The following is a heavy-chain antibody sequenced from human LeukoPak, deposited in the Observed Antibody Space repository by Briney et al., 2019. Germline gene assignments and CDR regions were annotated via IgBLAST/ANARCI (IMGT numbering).Heavy chain of an antibody. CDR1: GYTFTSYG. J-gene: IGHJ6*04. CDR2: ISAYNGNT. Sequence: RWASVKVSCKASGYTFTSYGISWVRQAPGQGLEWMGWISAYNGNTNYAPKLKGRVTMTTDPSTSTAYMELRSLRSDDTAVYYCARVAVVVAATSEPPDVWGKGTTVTVSS. V-gene: IGHV1-18*04. D-gene: IGHD2-15*01. CDR3: ARVAVVVAATSEPPDV.